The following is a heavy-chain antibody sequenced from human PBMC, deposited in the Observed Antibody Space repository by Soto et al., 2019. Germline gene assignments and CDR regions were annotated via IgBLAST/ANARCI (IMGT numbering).Heavy chain of an antibody. Sequence: PSETLSLTCSVSGASISRSPYCWAWVRQPPGKGLEWIAMMYDSGETYYNPSLRSRLTISVDTSKNQFSLRLNSMTAADTAVYYCARHVPHDDWLDPWGHGNLVTVSS. J-gene: IGHJ5*02. V-gene: IGHV4-39*01. CDR2: MYDSGET. CDR3: ARHVPHDDWLDP. CDR1: GASISRSPYC.